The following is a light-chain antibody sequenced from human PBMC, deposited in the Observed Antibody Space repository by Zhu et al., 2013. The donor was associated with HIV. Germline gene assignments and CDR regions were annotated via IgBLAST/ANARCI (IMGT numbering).Light chain of an antibody. Sequence: AIRMSQSPSSLSASTGDRVTFTCRASQQIYSYLAWYQQKPGEAPKLLIFEGSMLQSGVPSRFSGSASGTDFTLTISYLQPEDIATYYCQQYYDYPXTFGGGTVVEI. J-gene: IGKJ4*01. V-gene: IGKV1-8*01. CDR2: EGS. CDR1: QQIYSY. CDR3: QQYYDYPXT.